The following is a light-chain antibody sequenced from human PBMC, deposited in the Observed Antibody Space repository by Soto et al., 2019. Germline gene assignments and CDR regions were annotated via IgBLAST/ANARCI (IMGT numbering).Light chain of an antibody. J-gene: IGLJ1*01. CDR3: YYYAGISNV. CDR2: DVS. CDR1: SSDVGGYNY. V-gene: IGLV2-11*01. Sequence: QSALTQPRSVSGSPGQSVTISCTGTSSDVGGYNYVSWYQQHPGKAPKLMIYDVSKRPSGVPDRFSGSKSGNTASLTISGLQVEDEAYYYYYYYAGISNVCGTGTKVTV.